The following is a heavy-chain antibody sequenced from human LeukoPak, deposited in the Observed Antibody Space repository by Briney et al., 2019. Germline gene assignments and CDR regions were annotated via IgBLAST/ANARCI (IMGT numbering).Heavy chain of an antibody. CDR2: IRYDGNNK. CDR1: GFTFRSYA. J-gene: IGHJ5*02. V-gene: IGHV3-30*02. Sequence: RTGGSLRLSCAASGFTFRSYAMHWVRQAPGKGLEWVAFIRYDGNNKYYADSVKGRFTISRDNSRDTLYLQMNSLRAEDTAVYYCTKGEDYGANTRLPKYNWFDPWGQGTLVTVSS. CDR3: TKGEDYGANTRLPKYNWFDP. D-gene: IGHD4-23*01.